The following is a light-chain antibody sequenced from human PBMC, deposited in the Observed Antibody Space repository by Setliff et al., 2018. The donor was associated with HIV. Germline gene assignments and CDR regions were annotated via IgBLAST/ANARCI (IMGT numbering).Light chain of an antibody. V-gene: IGLV2-14*03. CDR3: SSYTTNTDV. Sequence: QSVLTQPASVSGSPGQSITISCTAATSDVGGFTYVSWYQQHPGEAPKLMIYDVTHRPSGVSNRFSGSKSGNTASLTISGLQAEDEADYYCSSYTTNTDVFGGGTKVTVL. CDR2: DVT. CDR1: TSDVGGFTY. J-gene: IGLJ3*02.